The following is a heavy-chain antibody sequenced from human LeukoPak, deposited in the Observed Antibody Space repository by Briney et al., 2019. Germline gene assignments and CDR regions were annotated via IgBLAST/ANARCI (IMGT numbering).Heavy chain of an antibody. CDR2: ISSSGTTI. CDR3: ARDHYYDSTFDY. D-gene: IGHD3-22*01. CDR1: GFRFSSYD. J-gene: IGHJ4*02. V-gene: IGHV3-48*03. Sequence: GGSLRLSCAASGFRFSSYDMNWVRQAPGKGLEWVSYISSSGTTIYYADSVKGRFTISRDNAQNSLYLHMNSLRAEDTAVYYCARDHYYDSTFDYWGQGTLVAVSS.